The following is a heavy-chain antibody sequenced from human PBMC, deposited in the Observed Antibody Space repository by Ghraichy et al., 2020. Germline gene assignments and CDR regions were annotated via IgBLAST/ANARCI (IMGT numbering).Heavy chain of an antibody. J-gene: IGHJ4*02. Sequence: LSLTCAASGFTFSSYWMSWVRQAPGKGLEWVANIKQDGSEKYYVDSVKGRFTISRDNAKNSLYLQMNSLRAEDTAVYYCARDTVTNYFDYWGQGTLVTVSS. V-gene: IGHV3-7*03. CDR2: IKQDGSEK. CDR3: ARDTVTNYFDY. D-gene: IGHD4-17*01. CDR1: GFTFSSYW.